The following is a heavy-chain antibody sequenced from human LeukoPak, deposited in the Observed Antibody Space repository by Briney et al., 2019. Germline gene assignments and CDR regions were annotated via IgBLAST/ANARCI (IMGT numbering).Heavy chain of an antibody. Sequence: PGRSLRLSCAASGFTFDDYAMHWVRQAPGKGLEWVSGISWNSGSIGYADSVKGRFTISRDNAKNSLYLQMNSLRAEDTAVYYCARVRDFWSGSTNDAFDIWGQGTMVTVSS. CDR3: ARVRDFWSGSTNDAFDI. CDR1: GFTFDDYA. V-gene: IGHV3-9*01. CDR2: ISWNSGSI. D-gene: IGHD3-3*01. J-gene: IGHJ3*02.